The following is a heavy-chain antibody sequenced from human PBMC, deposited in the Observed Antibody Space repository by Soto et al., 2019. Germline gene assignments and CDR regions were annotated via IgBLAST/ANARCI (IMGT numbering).Heavy chain of an antibody. CDR3: ARVKASIAARPFDY. CDR2: ISAYNGNT. V-gene: IGHV1-18*01. D-gene: IGHD6-6*01. J-gene: IGHJ4*02. CDR1: GYTFTSYG. Sequence: ASVKVSCKASGYTFTSYGSSWVRQAPGQGLEWMGWISAYNGNTNYAQKLQGRVTMTTDTSTSTAYMELRSLRSDDTAVYYCARVKASIAARPFDYWGQGTLVTVSS.